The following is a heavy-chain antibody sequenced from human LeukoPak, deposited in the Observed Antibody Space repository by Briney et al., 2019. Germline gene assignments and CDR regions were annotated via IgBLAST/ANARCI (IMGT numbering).Heavy chain of an antibody. Sequence: GGSLRLSCAASGFTFNSYSMNWVRQAPGKGLEWVSSISSSSSYIYYADSVKGRFTISRDNAKNSLYLQMNSLRAEDTAVYYCARDRGGLYYYGSGSYTDAFDIWGQGTMVTVSS. V-gene: IGHV3-21*01. CDR2: ISSSSSYI. D-gene: IGHD3-10*01. CDR3: ARDRGGLYYYGSGSYTDAFDI. J-gene: IGHJ3*02. CDR1: GFTFNSYS.